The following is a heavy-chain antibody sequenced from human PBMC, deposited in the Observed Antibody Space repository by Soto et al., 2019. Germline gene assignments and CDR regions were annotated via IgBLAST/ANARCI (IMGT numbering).Heavy chain of an antibody. CDR2: FRTSGDGGTT. V-gene: IGHV3-23*01. D-gene: IGHD3-10*01. J-gene: IGHJ4*02. Sequence: PGGSRRRSWAASGFTFSSYSMSWVRQAPGKGLEWVSGFRTSGDGGTTYYADSVKGRFTISRDNSKNMLFLQMNSLRAEDTAIYYCAKKVNSGPGSQYFDYWGQGTLVTSPQ. CDR1: GFTFSSYS. CDR3: AKKVNSGPGSQYFDY.